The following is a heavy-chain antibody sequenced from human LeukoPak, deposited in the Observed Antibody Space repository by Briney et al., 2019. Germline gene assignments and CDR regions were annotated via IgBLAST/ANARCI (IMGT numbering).Heavy chain of an antibody. D-gene: IGHD3-9*01. Sequence: SQTLSLTCAISGDSVSSNSAAWNWIRQSPSRGLEWLGRTYYRSKWYNDYAVSVKSRITINPDTSKNQFSLKLSSVTAADTAVYYCAGDILTGHGYFDYWGQGTLVTVSS. V-gene: IGHV6-1*01. CDR2: TYYRSKWYN. J-gene: IGHJ4*02. CDR1: GDSVSSNSAA. CDR3: AGDILTGHGYFDY.